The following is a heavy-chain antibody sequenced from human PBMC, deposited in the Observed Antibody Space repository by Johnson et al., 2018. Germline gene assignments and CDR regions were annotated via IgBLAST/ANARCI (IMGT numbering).Heavy chain of an antibody. CDR1: GYTFTSYD. D-gene: IGHD2-2*02. J-gene: IGHJ3*02. CDR2: MNPNSGNT. Sequence: QVQLVQSGAEVKKPGSSVKVSCKASGYTFTSYDINWVRQATGQGLEWMGWMNPNSGNTGYAQKFQGRVTRTRNTSISTAYMELRSLRSDDTAVYYCARAVYCRSSSCYIGRGDAFDIWGQGTMVIVSS. V-gene: IGHV1-8*01. CDR3: ARAVYCRSSSCYIGRGDAFDI.